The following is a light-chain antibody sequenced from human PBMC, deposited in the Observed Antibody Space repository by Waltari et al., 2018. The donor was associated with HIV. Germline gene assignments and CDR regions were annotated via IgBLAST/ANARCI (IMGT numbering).Light chain of an antibody. CDR1: TIGSQS. CDR3: QVWHSNSDHVV. Sequence: SYVLTQPPPVSVAPGKPARLTCEGHTIGSQSVPWYQQRPGQAPALVVHDDSDRPSGIPERFSGSNSGNTATLTISRVEAGDEADYYCQVWHSNSDHVVFGGGTKLTVL. CDR2: DDS. V-gene: IGLV3-21*03. J-gene: IGLJ2*01.